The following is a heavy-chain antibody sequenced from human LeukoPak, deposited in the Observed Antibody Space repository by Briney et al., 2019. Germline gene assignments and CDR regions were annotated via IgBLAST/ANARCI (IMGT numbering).Heavy chain of an antibody. D-gene: IGHD3-3*01. J-gene: IGHJ4*02. Sequence: SETLSLTCTVSGGSISSGGYYWSWIRQHPGKGLEWIGYIYYSGSTYYNPSLKSRVTISVDRSKNQFSLKLSSVTAADTAVYYCARVGHDFWSGYYIDYWGQGTLVTVSS. V-gene: IGHV4-31*03. CDR3: ARVGHDFWSGYYIDY. CDR2: IYYSGST. CDR1: GGSISSGGYY.